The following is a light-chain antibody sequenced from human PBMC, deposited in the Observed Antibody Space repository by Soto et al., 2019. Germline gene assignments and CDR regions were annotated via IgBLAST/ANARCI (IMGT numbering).Light chain of an antibody. Sequence: QSVLTQPASVSGSPGQSIAISCTGTSSDVCVYYYVSWYQQHSGKAPKLMIYDVSSRPSGVSDRFSGSKSGNTASLTISGLQAEDEADYYCSSYTSSSTYVFGTGTKVTVL. CDR3: SSYTSSSTYV. CDR1: SSDVCVYYY. CDR2: DVS. V-gene: IGLV2-14*01. J-gene: IGLJ1*01.